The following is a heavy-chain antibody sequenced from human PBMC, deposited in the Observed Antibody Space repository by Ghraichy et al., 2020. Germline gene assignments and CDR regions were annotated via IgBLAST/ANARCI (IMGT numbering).Heavy chain of an antibody. V-gene: IGHV4-34*01. CDR1: GGSFSGYY. CDR3: ARGRYPGY. Sequence: SQTLSLTCAVYGGSFSGYYWSWIRQPPGKGLEWIGEINHSGSTNYNPSLKSRVTISVDTSKNQFSLKLSSVTAADTAVYYCARGRYPGYWGQGSLVTVSS. D-gene: IGHD2-2*02. J-gene: IGHJ4*02. CDR2: INHSGST.